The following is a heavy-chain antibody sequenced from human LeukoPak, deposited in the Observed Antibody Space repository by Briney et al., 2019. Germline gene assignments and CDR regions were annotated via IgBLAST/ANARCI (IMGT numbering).Heavy chain of an antibody. CDR3: ARGGGSYYY. Sequence: PSETLSLTCAVYGGSFSGYYWSWIRQPPGKGLEWIGEINHSGSTNYNPSLKSRVTISVDTSKNQFSLKLSSVTAADTAVYYCARGGGSYYYWGQGTLVTVSS. D-gene: IGHD1-26*01. CDR1: GGSFSGYY. V-gene: IGHV4-34*01. CDR2: INHSGST. J-gene: IGHJ4*02.